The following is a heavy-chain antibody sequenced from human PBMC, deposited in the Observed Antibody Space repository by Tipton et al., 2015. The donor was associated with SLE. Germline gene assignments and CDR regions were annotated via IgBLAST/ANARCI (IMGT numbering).Heavy chain of an antibody. CDR1: GGSISSSSYY. CDR2: IYYSGST. J-gene: IGHJ4*02. Sequence: GLVKPSETLSLTCTVSGGSISSSSYYWGWIRQPPGKGLEWIGSIYYSGSTTYNPSLKSRVSISVDTSNNKFSLKLNSATAADTGIYYCARGVAFDSWGQGTLVTVSS. V-gene: IGHV4-39*07. CDR3: ARGVAFDS.